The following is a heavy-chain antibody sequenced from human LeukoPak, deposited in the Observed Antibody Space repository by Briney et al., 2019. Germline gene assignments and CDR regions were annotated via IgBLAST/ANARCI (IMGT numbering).Heavy chain of an antibody. J-gene: IGHJ4*02. CDR1: GFTFSSYW. D-gene: IGHD6-19*01. CDR3: ARDRSFVAVAGTQFDY. V-gene: IGHV3-7*01. CDR2: MKEDGSQI. Sequence: PGGSLRLSCAASGFTFSSYWMSWVPQAPGKGLEWVANMKEDGSQIYYVDSVKGRFTISRDNAKSSLYLQMNSLRAEDTSVYYCARDRSFVAVAGTQFDYWGQGTLVTVSS.